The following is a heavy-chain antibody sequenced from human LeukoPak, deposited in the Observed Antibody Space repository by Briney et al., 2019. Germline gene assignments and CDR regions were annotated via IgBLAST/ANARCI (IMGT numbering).Heavy chain of an antibody. CDR3: ATGELGAAAGSYHFDY. D-gene: IGHD6-13*01. J-gene: IGHJ4*02. V-gene: IGHV3-30-3*01. CDR2: ISYDGSNK. Sequence: GGSLRLSCAASGFTFSSYAMHWVRQAPGKGLEWVAVISYDGSNKYYADSVKGRFTISRDNSKNTLYLQMNSLRAEDTAVYYCATGELGAAAGSYHFDYWGQGTLVTVSS. CDR1: GFTFSSYA.